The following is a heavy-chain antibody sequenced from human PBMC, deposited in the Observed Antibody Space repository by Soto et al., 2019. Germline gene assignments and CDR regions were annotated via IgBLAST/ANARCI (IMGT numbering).Heavy chain of an antibody. J-gene: IGHJ6*02. CDR2: IYYSGST. V-gene: IGHV4-39*01. CDR3: ARLGQLQLENYYYGMDV. D-gene: IGHD2-2*01. CDR1: GGSISSSSYY. Sequence: KASETLSLTCTVSGGSISSSSYYWGWIRQPPGKGLEWIGSIYYSGSTYYNPSLKSRVTISVDTSKNQFSLKLSSVTAADTAVYYCARLGQLQLENYYYGMDVWGQGTTVTVSS.